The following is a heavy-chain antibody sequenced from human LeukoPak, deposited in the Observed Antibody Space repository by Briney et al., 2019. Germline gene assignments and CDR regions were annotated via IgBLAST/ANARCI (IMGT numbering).Heavy chain of an antibody. J-gene: IGHJ4*02. V-gene: IGHV1-24*01. Sequence: ASVKVSCKVYGYTLTELAMHWVRQAPGKGLEWMGGFDPEDGKTIYAQKFQGRVTLTEDTSSDTAYMELSSLRSEDTAVYYCATIHLSQWGQGTLVTVSS. CDR3: ATIHLSQ. CDR1: GYTLTELA. CDR2: FDPEDGKT. D-gene: IGHD3-16*01.